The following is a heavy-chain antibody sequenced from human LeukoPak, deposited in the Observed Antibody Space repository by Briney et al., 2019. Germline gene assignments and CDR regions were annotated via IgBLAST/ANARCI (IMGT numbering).Heavy chain of an antibody. V-gene: IGHV3-66*02. CDR3: AALGYCSSTSCYNYYYMDV. D-gene: IGHD2-2*01. CDR1: GVTVSSNY. J-gene: IGHJ6*03. CDR2: IYSGGST. Sequence: PGGSLRLSCAASGVTVSSNYMSWVRQAPGKGLEWVSVIYSGGSTYYADSVKGRFTISRDNSKNTLYLQMNSLRAEDTAVYYCAALGYCSSTSCYNYYYMDVWGKGTTVTVSS.